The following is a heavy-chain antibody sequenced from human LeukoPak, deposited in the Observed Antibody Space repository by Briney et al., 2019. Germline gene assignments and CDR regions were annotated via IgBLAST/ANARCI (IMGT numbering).Heavy chain of an antibody. V-gene: IGHV3-30-3*01. J-gene: IGHJ4*02. D-gene: IGHD3-22*01. CDR2: ISYDGSNK. CDR1: GFTFSSYA. CDR3: ARERYYYDSSAWTPGH. Sequence: GGSLRLSCAASGFTFSSYAMHWVRQAPGKGLEWVAVISYDGSNKYYADSVKGRFTISRDNSKNTLYLQVNSLRAEDTAVYYCARERYYYDSSAWTPGHWGQGTLVTVSS.